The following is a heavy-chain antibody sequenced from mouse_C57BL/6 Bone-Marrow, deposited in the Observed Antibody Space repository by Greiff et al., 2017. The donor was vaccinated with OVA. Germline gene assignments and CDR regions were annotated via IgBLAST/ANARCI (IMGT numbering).Heavy chain of an antibody. V-gene: IGHV1-69*01. J-gene: IGHJ3*01. CDR2: IDPSDSYT. Sequence: QVQLQQPGAELVMPGASVKLSCKASGYTFTSYWMHWVKQRPGQGLEWIGEIDPSDSYTNYNQKFKGKSTLTVAKSSSTAYMQLSSLTSEDSAVYYCAREGAYYGSSGFAYWGQGTLVTVSA. CDR1: GYTFTSYW. D-gene: IGHD1-1*01. CDR3: AREGAYYGSSGFAY.